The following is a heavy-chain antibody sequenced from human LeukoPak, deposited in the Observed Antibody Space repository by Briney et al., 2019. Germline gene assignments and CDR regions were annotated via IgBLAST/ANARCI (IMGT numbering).Heavy chain of an antibody. CDR2: IYYSGST. Sequence: PSETLSLTCTVSGGSISSSSYYWGWIRQPPGKGLEWIGSIYYSGSTYYNPSLKSRVTISVDTPKNQFSLKLSSVTAADTAVYYCARDWGMLSAGPTPYWGQGTLVTVSS. CDR1: GGSISSSSYY. CDR3: ARDWGMLSAGPTPY. D-gene: IGHD2-8*01. J-gene: IGHJ4*02. V-gene: IGHV4-39*02.